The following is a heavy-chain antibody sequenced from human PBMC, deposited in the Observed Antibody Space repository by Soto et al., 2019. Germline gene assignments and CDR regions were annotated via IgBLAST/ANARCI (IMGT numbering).Heavy chain of an antibody. D-gene: IGHD2-15*01. CDR2: IYTSGST. CDR1: GGSISSYY. Sequence: SETLSLTCTVSGGSISSYYWSWIRQPAGKGLEWIGRIYTSGSTNYNPSLKSRVTMSVDTSKNQFSLKLSSVTAADTAVYYCARDPVVAPTNYYYYYGMDVWGQGTTVTVSS. V-gene: IGHV4-4*07. J-gene: IGHJ6*02. CDR3: ARDPVVAPTNYYYYYGMDV.